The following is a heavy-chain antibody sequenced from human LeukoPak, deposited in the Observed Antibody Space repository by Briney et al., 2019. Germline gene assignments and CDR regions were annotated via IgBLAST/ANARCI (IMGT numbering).Heavy chain of an antibody. CDR3: AKDGVGYCSSTSCPWGY. CDR1: GFTFSSYA. Sequence: GGSLRLSCAASGFTFSSYAMSWVRQAPGKGLEWVSAIGGSGGSTYYADSVKGRFTISRDNSKNTLYLQMNSLRAEDTAVYYCAKDGVGYCSSTSCPWGYWGQGTLVTVSS. J-gene: IGHJ4*02. CDR2: IGGSGGST. D-gene: IGHD2-2*01. V-gene: IGHV3-23*01.